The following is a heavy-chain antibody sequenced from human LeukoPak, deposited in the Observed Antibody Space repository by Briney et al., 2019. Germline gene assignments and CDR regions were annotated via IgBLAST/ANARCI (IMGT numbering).Heavy chain of an antibody. D-gene: IGHD4-17*01. CDR1: GGSIRSSYYY. J-gene: IGHJ5*02. V-gene: IGHV4-39*01. Sequence: SETLSLTCTVSGGSIRSSYYYWGWIRQPPGKGLEWIGSIYDSGSTYYNPSLKSRVTISVDTSKNQFSLKLSSVTAADTAVYYCARQRLRYQWNWFDPWGQGTLVTVSS. CDR2: IYDSGST. CDR3: ARQRLRYQWNWFDP.